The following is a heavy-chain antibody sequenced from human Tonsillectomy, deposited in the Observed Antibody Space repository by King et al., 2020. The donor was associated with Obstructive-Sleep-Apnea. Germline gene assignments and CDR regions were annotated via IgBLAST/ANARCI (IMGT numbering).Heavy chain of an antibody. CDR2: IYHSGST. CDR3: ARLTRGFDY. D-gene: IGHD3-10*01. CDR1: GYSISSGYY. V-gene: IGHV4-38-2*02. J-gene: IGHJ4*02. Sequence: LQLQESGPGLVKPSETLSLTCTVSGYSISSGYYWGWIRQPPGKGLAWIGSIYHSGSTYYNPSLKSRVTISVDTSKNQFSLKLSSVTAADTAVYYCARLTRGFDYWGQGTLVTVSS.